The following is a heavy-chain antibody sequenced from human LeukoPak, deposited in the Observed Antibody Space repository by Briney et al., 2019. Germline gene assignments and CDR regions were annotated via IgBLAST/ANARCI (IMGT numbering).Heavy chain of an antibody. CDR1: GYSFTNYW. J-gene: IGHJ4*02. D-gene: IGHD5-18*01. V-gene: IGHV5-51*01. CDR2: IYPGDSDT. Sequence: GESLKISCKGSGYSFTNYWIGWVRQMPGKGLEWMGNIYPGDSDTPYSPSFQGPVTITADKSISTAYLQWSSLKASDTAMYYCARGDELKRIQPYFDYWGQGTLVTVSS. CDR3: ARGDELKRIQPYFDY.